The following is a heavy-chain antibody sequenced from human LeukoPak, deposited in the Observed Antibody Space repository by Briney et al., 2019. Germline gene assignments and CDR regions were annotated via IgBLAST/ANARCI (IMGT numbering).Heavy chain of an antibody. Sequence: GGSLRLSCAASGFTFSGSAMHWVRQASGKGLEWVGRIRSKANSYATAYAASVKGRFTISRDDSKNTAYLQMNSLKTEDTAVYYCARGGSYLSAFDIWGQGTMVTVSS. D-gene: IGHD1-26*01. J-gene: IGHJ3*02. V-gene: IGHV3-73*01. CDR2: IRSKANSYAT. CDR3: ARGGSYLSAFDI. CDR1: GFTFSGSA.